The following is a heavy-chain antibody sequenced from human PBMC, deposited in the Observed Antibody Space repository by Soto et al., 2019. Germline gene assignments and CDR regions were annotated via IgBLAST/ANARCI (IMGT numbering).Heavy chain of an antibody. CDR2: FDPEDGET. V-gene: IGHV1-24*01. J-gene: IGHJ4*02. CDR3: ATAGFYDILTGYQGTYFDY. D-gene: IGHD3-9*01. CDR1: GYTLTELS. Sequence: ASVKVACKVSGYTLTELSRHWVRQAPGKGLEWMGGFDPEDGETIYAQKFQGRVTMTEDTSTDTAHMELSSLRSEDTAVYYCATAGFYDILTGYQGTYFDYWGQGTLVTVSS.